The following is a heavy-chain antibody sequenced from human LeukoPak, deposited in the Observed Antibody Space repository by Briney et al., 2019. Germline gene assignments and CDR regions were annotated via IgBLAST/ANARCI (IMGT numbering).Heavy chain of an antibody. CDR3: ARYDYYDSSGYKIAEYFQH. CDR1: GFTFSSYG. V-gene: IGHV3-74*01. J-gene: IGHJ1*01. CDR2: INSDVSST. Sequence: GRSLRLSCAASGFTFSSYGMHWVRQAPGKGLVWVSRINSDVSSTSYADSVKGRFTISRDNAKNTLYLQMNSLRAEDTAVYYCARYDYYDSSGYKIAEYFQHWGQGTLVAVSS. D-gene: IGHD3-22*01.